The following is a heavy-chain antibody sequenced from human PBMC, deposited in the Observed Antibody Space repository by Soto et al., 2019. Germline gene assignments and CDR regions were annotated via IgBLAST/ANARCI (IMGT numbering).Heavy chain of an antibody. CDR3: ARVDYDSLTGYYFDY. CDR2: IHDSGST. V-gene: IGHV4-59*01. D-gene: IGHD3-9*01. J-gene: IGHJ4*02. Sequence: PSETVSLTCTVSGGSLSSYYWSWIRQSPGKGLEWIGYIHDSGSTNFNPSLKSRVTMSVDTSKNQFSLKVSSVSAADTAAYYCARVDYDSLTGYYFDYWGQGTLVTVSS. CDR1: GGSLSSYY.